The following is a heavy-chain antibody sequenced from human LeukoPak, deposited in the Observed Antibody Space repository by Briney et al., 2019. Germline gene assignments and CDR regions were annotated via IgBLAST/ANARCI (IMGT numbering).Heavy chain of an antibody. V-gene: IGHV3-48*03. Sequence: GGSLGLSCAASGFTFSSYEMNWVRQAPGKGLEWVAYISSSGDNIYYADSVKGRFTISRDNAKNSLYLQMNSLRAEDTAVYYCARDLGAHSSHVVHWGQGTLVTVSS. CDR1: GFTFSSYE. CDR3: ARDLGAHSSHVVH. J-gene: IGHJ4*02. D-gene: IGHD2-2*01. CDR2: ISSSGDNI.